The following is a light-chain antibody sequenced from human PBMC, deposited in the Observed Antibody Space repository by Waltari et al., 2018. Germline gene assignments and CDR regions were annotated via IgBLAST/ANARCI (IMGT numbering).Light chain of an antibody. CDR1: SGSLSTTSY. V-gene: IGLV8-61*01. Sequence: QTVVTQEPSLSVSPGGTVTLTSALTSGSLSTTSYATWYQQTPGQPPRTLVYTGSRRASGVPGRFSGSIVGNKAALTITGAQADDESNYYCSLYMGSGIWVCGGGTKLTVL. CDR2: TGS. J-gene: IGLJ3*02. CDR3: SLYMGSGIWV.